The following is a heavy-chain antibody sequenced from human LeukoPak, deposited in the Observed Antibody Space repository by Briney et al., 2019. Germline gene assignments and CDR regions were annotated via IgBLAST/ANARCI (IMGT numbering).Heavy chain of an antibody. J-gene: IGHJ4*02. CDR1: GISFSGHW. D-gene: IGHD6-6*01. CDR2: ISPTGSTT. Sequence: GGSLRLSCTASGISFSGHWMHWARQLPGKGLVWVSRISPTGSTTSYADSVKGRFTVSRDNAKNTLYLQVNNLRAEDTAVYYCARGPNSNWSGLDFWGQGTLLTVSS. CDR3: ARGPNSNWSGLDF. V-gene: IGHV3-74*01.